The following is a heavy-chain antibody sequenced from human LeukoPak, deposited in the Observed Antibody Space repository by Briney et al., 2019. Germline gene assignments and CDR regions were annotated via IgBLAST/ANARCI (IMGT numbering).Heavy chain of an antibody. CDR1: GLAVKSSY. J-gene: IGHJ4*02. CDR3: ARDSAGIQYSSGNFDL. CDR2: LYAGGES. V-gene: IGHV3-53*01. D-gene: IGHD3-10*01. Sequence: GGSLRLSCAASGLAVKSSYMNWVRQAPGDGLEWVSVLYAGGESYYADSVRGRFTISRDNPNNTVFLEMNSLTADDTAVYFCARDSAGIQYSSGNFDLWGQGTLVTVSS.